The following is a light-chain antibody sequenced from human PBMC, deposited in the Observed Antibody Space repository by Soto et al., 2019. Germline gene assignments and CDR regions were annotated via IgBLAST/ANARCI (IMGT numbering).Light chain of an antibody. J-gene: IGLJ3*02. Sequence: QLVLTQSSSASASLGSSVTLTCTLSSGHSSYIIAWHQQQPGKAPRYLMKVEGSGSYNRGSGIPDRFSGSSSGADRYLTISNLQSEDEADYYCETWDSNTRVFGGGTKPTVL. CDR3: ETWDSNTRV. V-gene: IGLV4-60*03. CDR2: VEGSGSY. CDR1: SGHSSYI.